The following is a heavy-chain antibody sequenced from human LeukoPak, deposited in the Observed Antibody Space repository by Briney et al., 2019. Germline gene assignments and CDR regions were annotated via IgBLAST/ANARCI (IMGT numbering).Heavy chain of an antibody. CDR1: GGTFSSYA. CDR2: IIPILGIA. Sequence: GASVKVSCKASGGTFSSYAISWVRQASGQGLEWMGRIIPILGIANYAQKLQGRVTMTTDTSTSTAYMELRSLRSDDTAVYYCARVSGYDSSGYYFDYWGQGTLVTVSS. J-gene: IGHJ4*02. V-gene: IGHV1-69*04. D-gene: IGHD3-22*01. CDR3: ARVSGYDSSGYYFDY.